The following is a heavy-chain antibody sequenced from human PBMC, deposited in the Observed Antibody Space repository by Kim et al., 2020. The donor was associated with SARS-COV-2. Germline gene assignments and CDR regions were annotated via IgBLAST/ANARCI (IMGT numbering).Heavy chain of an antibody. CDR3: VVYSSSFGMDV. CDR2: T. Sequence: TYYNPSLKRRVTISVDTSKNQFSLKLSSVTAADTAVYYCVVYSSSFGMDVWGQGTTVTVSS. D-gene: IGHD6-6*01. J-gene: IGHJ6*02. V-gene: IGHV4-39*01.